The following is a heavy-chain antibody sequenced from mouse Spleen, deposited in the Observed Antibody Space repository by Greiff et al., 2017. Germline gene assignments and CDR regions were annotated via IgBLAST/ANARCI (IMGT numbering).Heavy chain of an antibody. Sequence: EVKLVESGGGLVKLGGSLKLSCAASGFTFSSYAMSWVRQTPEKRLEWVATISSGGGNTYYPDSVKGRFTISRDNAKNTLYLQMSSLKSEDTAMYYCARHGRTTVVARYWYFDVWGAGTTVTVSS. CDR1: GFTFSSYA. V-gene: IGHV5-9*04. D-gene: IGHD1-1*01. J-gene: IGHJ1*01. CDR3: ARHGRTTVVARYWYFDV. CDR2: ISSGGGNT.